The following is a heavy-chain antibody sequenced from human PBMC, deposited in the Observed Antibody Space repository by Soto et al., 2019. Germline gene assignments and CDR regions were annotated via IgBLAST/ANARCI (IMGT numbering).Heavy chain of an antibody. V-gene: IGHV3-11*01. Sequence: GRSLRLSCAASGFSLSDYYVSWIRQAQGEGLEWVSYISSSGTTTQYADSVKGLFTISKDNAKNSLYLQINSLGAEDTAVCYCARVRGDSSGSYYFDYWGQGALVTVSS. CDR1: GFSLSDYY. D-gene: IGHD3-22*01. CDR2: ISSSGTTT. J-gene: IGHJ4*02. CDR3: ARVRGDSSGSYYFDY.